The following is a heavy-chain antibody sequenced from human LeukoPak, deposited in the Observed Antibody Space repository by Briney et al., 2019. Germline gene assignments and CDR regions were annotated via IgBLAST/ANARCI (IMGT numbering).Heavy chain of an antibody. CDR3: AKVDYGSGSYYKEYYYYYMDV. V-gene: IGHV3-30*02. CDR2: IRYDGSNK. Sequence: GGSLRLSCAASGFTFSSYSMNWVRQAPGKGLEWVAFIRYDGSNKYYADSVKGRFTISRDNSKNTLYLQMNSLRAEDTAVYYCAKVDYGSGSYYKEYYYYYMDVWGKGTTVTISS. CDR1: GFTFSSYS. D-gene: IGHD3-10*01. J-gene: IGHJ6*03.